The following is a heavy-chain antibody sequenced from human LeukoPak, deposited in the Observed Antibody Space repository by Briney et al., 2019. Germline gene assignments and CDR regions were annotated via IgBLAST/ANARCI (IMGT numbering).Heavy chain of an antibody. CDR1: GFTFSSYW. CDR3: ARIRGFGADYYYYYMDV. Sequence: GGSLRLSCAASGFTFSSYWMSWVRQAPGKGLEWVANIKQDGSEKYYVGSVKGRFTISRDNAKNSLYLQMNSLRAEDTAVYYCARIRGFGADYYYYYMDVWGKGTTVTVSS. CDR2: IKQDGSEK. D-gene: IGHD3-10*01. J-gene: IGHJ6*03. V-gene: IGHV3-7*01.